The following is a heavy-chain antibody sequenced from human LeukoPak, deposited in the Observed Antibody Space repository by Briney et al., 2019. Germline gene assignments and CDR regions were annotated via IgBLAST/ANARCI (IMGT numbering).Heavy chain of an antibody. CDR2: ISSSSSYT. CDR3: AKDVSPGSGTYFYRH. V-gene: IGHV3-11*05. J-gene: IGHJ1*01. CDR1: GFTFSDYY. D-gene: IGHD1-26*01. Sequence: PGGSLRLSCAASGFTFSDYYMSWIHQAPGKGLEWVSYISSSSSYTNYADSVKGRFTISRDNSKNTLYLQMGSLTVEDTAIYYCAKDVSPGSGTYFYRHWGQGTLVTVSS.